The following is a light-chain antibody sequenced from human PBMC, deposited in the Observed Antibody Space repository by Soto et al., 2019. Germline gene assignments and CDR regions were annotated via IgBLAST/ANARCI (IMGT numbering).Light chain of an antibody. V-gene: IGKV3-20*01. CDR3: QVYGNSPMYT. Sequence: EIVLTQSPGTLSLSPGERATFSCRASQSVSNSSLAWYHQKPGQAPRLLLFAASRRATGIPDTFSGSGSGTAFTLTISRLEPEDFAVYYCQVYGNSPMYTFGHGTRLEIQ. CDR2: AAS. CDR1: QSVSNSS. J-gene: IGKJ2*01.